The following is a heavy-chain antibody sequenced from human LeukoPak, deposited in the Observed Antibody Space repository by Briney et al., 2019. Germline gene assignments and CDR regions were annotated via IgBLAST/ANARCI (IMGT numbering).Heavy chain of an antibody. Sequence: ASVEVSCKASGYTFTGYYMHWVRQAPGQGLEWMGWIDPNSGGTYYPQKFQGRVTMTRDTSISTAYMELSRLRSDDTAVYYCARDDGYFYYYYMDVWGKGTTVTVSS. J-gene: IGHJ6*03. CDR1: GYTFTGYY. V-gene: IGHV1-2*02. CDR2: IDPNSGGT. CDR3: ARDDGYFYYYYMDV.